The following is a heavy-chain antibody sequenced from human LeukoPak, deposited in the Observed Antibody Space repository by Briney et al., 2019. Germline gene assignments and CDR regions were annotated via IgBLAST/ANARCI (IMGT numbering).Heavy chain of an antibody. CDR3: ARDRSNGVLFRY. J-gene: IGHJ4*02. V-gene: IGHV3-21*01. CDR1: GFTFSSYN. CDR2: ISGNSSYI. D-gene: IGHD7-27*01. Sequence: GGSLRLSCAASGFTFSSYNMNWVRQAPGKGLEWVSSISGNSSYIYYAASVKGRFTISRDSAKNSLYLQMNSLRAEDTAVYYCARDRSNGVLFRYWGQGTLVTVSS.